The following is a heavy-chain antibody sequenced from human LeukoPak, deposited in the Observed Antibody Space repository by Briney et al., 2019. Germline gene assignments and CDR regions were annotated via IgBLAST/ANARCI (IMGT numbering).Heavy chain of an antibody. CDR3: ARFCGGGSCRFDP. Sequence: ASVKVSCKASGFTFTTSAMQWVRQARGQRLEWIGWIAVGSGNTNYAQKFQGRVTMTTDTSTTTAYMELRSLRSDDTAVYYCARFCGGGSCRFDPWGQGTLVTVSS. CDR2: IAVGSGNT. J-gene: IGHJ5*02. V-gene: IGHV1-58*02. D-gene: IGHD2-15*01. CDR1: GFTFTTSA.